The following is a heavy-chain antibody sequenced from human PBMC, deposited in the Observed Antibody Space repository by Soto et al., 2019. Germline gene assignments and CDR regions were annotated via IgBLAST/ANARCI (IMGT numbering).Heavy chain of an antibody. V-gene: IGHV3-33*01. CDR2: IWYDGSNK. J-gene: IGHJ3*02. CDR3: ARDRTGMYAFEI. D-gene: IGHD3-9*01. CDR1: GFTFSSYG. Sequence: GGSLRLSCAASGFTFSSYGMHWVRQAPGKGLEWVASIWYDGSNKYYADSVKGRFTISRDNSKNTLYLQMNSLRAEDTAVYYCARDRTGMYAFEIWGQGTMVSVSS.